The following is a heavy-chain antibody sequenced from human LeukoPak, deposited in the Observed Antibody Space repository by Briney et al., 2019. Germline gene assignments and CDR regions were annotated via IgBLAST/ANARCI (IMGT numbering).Heavy chain of an antibody. V-gene: IGHV1-69*13. D-gene: IGHD3-3*01. J-gene: IGHJ5*02. CDR2: IIPIFGTA. CDR1: GGTFSSYA. Sequence: SVKVSCKASGGTFSSYAISWVRQAPGQGLEWMGGIIPIFGTANYAQKFQGRVTITADESTSTAYMELSSLRSEDTAVYYCGKEQSGSYVHAFDPWGQGTVVTVSS. CDR3: GKEQSGSYVHAFDP.